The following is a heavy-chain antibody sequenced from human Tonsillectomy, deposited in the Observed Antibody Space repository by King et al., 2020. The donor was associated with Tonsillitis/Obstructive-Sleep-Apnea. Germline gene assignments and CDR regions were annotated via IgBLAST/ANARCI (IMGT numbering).Heavy chain of an antibody. CDR2: IRSKAYGGTT. D-gene: IGHD2-2*02. J-gene: IGHJ4*02. CDR3: TISYCSSTSCYTFSFDY. V-gene: IGHV3-49*04. CDR1: GFTFGDYA. Sequence: VQLVESGGGLVQPGRSLRLSCTASGFTFGDYAMSWVRQAPGKGLEWVGFIRSKAYGGTTEYAASVKGRFTISRDDSKTIAYLQMNSLKTEDTAVYYCTISYCSSTSCYTFSFDYWGQGTLVTVSS.